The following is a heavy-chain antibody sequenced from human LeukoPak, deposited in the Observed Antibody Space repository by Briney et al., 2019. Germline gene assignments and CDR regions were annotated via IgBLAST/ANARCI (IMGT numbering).Heavy chain of an antibody. CDR2: IYSGGST. CDR3: AKDPQLLWFGELSGYFDY. V-gene: IGHV3-53*05. CDR1: GFTVSSNY. D-gene: IGHD3-10*01. J-gene: IGHJ4*02. Sequence: GGSLRLSCSASGFTVSSNYMSWVRQAPGKGLEWVSVIYSGGSTYYADSVKGRFTISRDNSKNTLYLQMNSLRAEDTAVYYCAKDPQLLWFGELSGYFDYWGQGTLVTVSS.